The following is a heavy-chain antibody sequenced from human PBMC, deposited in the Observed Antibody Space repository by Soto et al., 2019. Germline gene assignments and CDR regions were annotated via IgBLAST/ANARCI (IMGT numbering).Heavy chain of an antibody. CDR3: ATYVGYSNTCLSH. CDR1: GYGFTSPA. D-gene: IGHD6-13*01. J-gene: IGHJ4*02. Sequence: GASVKVSCKASGYGFTSPATHWVRQAPGQRLEWMGWIKAGNGDIKYSQKFQGRVTFTTDTSANTAYMELSSLRSEDTAVYYCATYVGYSNTCLSHWGQGTLVTVSS. CDR2: IKAGNGDI. V-gene: IGHV1-3*01.